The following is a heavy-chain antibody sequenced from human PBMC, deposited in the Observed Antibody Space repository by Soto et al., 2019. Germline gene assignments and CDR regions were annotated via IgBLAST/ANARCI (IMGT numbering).Heavy chain of an antibody. D-gene: IGHD1-26*01. CDR3: ARGWETVGTTTPFAY. CDR1: GGTFSNYS. V-gene: IGHV1-69*06. Sequence: SVKVSCKASGGTFSNYSINWVRQAPGQGLEWMGGIIPLFGTPNYAQKFQGRVTFTAHKSTSTAYMELRSLRSDDTAVYYCARGWETVGTTTPFAYWGQGTLVTVSS. J-gene: IGHJ4*02. CDR2: IIPLFGTP.